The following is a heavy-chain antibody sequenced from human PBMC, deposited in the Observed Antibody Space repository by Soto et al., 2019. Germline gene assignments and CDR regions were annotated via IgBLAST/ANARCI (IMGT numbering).Heavy chain of an antibody. D-gene: IGHD3-22*01. V-gene: IGHV1-2*02. CDR1: GYPFTGYY. CDR2: INPKTGAT. CDR3: AKTYDGSGQPSHWFGP. Sequence: XSVKVSCKASGYPFTGYYIHWVRQAPGQGLEWVGWINPKTGATNFAQRFQGGVTMTRDTSITTAYMDLSSLTSDDTATYYCAKTYDGSGQPSHWFGPWGQGTPVTVSS. J-gene: IGHJ5*02.